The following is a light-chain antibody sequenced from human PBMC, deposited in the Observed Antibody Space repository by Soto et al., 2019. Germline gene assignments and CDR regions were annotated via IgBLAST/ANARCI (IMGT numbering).Light chain of an antibody. Sequence: QSVLTQPPSASGSPGQSVTISCTGTSSDVGKYDYVSWFQHHPGKAPKLIIYEVSKRPSGVPDRFSGSKSGSTASLTVSGLQTEGAADYFCYSYVAASKVFGPAPKVTV. V-gene: IGLV2-8*01. CDR3: YSYVAASKV. CDR1: SSDVGKYDY. CDR2: EVS. J-gene: IGLJ1*01.